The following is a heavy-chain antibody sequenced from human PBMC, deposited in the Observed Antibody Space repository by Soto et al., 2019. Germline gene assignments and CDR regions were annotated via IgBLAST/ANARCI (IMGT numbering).Heavy chain of an antibody. CDR2: IYPSDSDT. CDR3: ARGGVSTRTFDY. D-gene: IGHD3-3*01. CDR1: GYNFAGYW. Sequence: PGESLKISCKGSGYNFAGYWIAWVRQMPGKGLELMGIIYPSDSDTRHRPSFQGQVTISADKSISSAYLQWSSLRASDTAMYYCARGGVSTRTFDYWRQGTPATVSS. V-gene: IGHV5-51*01. J-gene: IGHJ4*02.